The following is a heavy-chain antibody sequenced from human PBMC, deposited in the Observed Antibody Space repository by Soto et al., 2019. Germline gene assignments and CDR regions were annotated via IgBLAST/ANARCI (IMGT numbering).Heavy chain of an antibody. D-gene: IGHD6-13*01. CDR2: IDPSDSYT. CDR1: GYSFTSYW. Sequence: GESLKISCKGSGYSFTSYWISWVRQMPGKGLEWMGRIDPSDSYTNYSPSFQGHVTISADKSISTAYLQWSSLKASGTAMYYCARRAPARPYSSSWHDYWGQGTLVTVSS. CDR3: ARRAPARPYSSSWHDY. V-gene: IGHV5-10-1*01. J-gene: IGHJ4*02.